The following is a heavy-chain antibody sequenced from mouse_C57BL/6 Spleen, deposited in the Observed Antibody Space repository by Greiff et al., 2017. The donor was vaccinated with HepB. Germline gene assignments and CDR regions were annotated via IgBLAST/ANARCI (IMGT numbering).Heavy chain of an antibody. V-gene: IGHV1-62-2*01. CDR3: ARHEEDYYGLASFDY. CDR2: FYPGSGSI. CDR1: GYTFTEYT. J-gene: IGHJ2*01. Sequence: VKLVESGAELVKPGASVKLSCKASGYTFTEYTIHWVKQRSGQGLEWIGWFYPGSGSIKYNEKFKDKATLTADKSSSTVYMELSRLTSEDSAVYFCARHEEDYYGLASFDYWGQGTTLTVSS. D-gene: IGHD1-1*01.